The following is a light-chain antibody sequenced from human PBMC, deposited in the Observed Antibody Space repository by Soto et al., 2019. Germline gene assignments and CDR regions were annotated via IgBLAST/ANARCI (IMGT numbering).Light chain of an antibody. J-gene: IGLJ1*01. CDR1: SSSIGRHY. CDR3: GTWDSGPSTYV. CDR2: DNN. V-gene: IGLV1-51*01. Sequence: QSVLTQPPSVSGAPGQTVTISCSGSSSSIGRHYVSWYQQLPGTAPKLLIYDNNKGPSAIPDRFSGSKSGTSATLGITGLQTGDEADYYCGTWDSGPSTYVFGTGTKLTVL.